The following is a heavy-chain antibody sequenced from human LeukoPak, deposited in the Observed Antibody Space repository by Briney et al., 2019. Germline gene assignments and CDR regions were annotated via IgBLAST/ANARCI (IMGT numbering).Heavy chain of an antibody. Sequence: ASVKVSCKVSGYTLTELSMHWVRQAPRKGLEWMGGFDPEDGETIYAQKFQGRVTMTEDTSTDTAYVELSSLRSEDTAVYYCATGRYSSGWYKFDPWGQGTLVTVSS. CDR2: FDPEDGET. J-gene: IGHJ5*02. CDR3: ATGRYSSGWYKFDP. D-gene: IGHD6-19*01. CDR1: GYTLTELS. V-gene: IGHV1-24*01.